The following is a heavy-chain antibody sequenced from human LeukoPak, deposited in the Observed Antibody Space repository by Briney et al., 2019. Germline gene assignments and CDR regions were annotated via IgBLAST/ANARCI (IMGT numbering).Heavy chain of an antibody. V-gene: IGHV4-30-2*01. CDR1: GGSIGSGGYS. D-gene: IGHD4-17*01. CDR3: ARGGDYAWFDP. CDR2: IYHSGST. Sequence: PSQTLSLTCAVSGGSIGSGGYSWSWIRQPPGKGLEWIGYIYHSGSTYYNPSLKSRVTISVDRSKNQFSLKLSSVTAADTAVYYCARGGDYAWFDPWGQGTLVTVSS. J-gene: IGHJ5*02.